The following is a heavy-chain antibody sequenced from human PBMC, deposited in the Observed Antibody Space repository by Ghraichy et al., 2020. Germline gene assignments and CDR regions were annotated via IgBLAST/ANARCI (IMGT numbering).Heavy chain of an antibody. CDR1: GGSFSGYY. J-gene: IGHJ4*02. CDR3: ARRSWGWRGYGYPFDY. Sequence: SQTLSLTCAVYGGSFSGYYWSWIRQPPGKGLEWIGEINHSGSTNYNPSLKSRVTISVDTSKNQFSLKLSSVTAADTAVYYCARRSWGWRGYGYPFDYWGQGTLVTVSS. CDR2: INHSGST. D-gene: IGHD5-18*01. V-gene: IGHV4-34*01.